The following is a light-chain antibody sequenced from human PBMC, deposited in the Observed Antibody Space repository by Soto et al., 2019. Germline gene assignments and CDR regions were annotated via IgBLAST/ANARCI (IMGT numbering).Light chain of an antibody. J-gene: IGKJ1*01. CDR2: KAS. Sequence: IQMTQSPSTRSGSFGDRVTITCRASQTISSWLAWYQQKPGKAPKLLIYKASTLKSGVPSRFSGSGSGTEGTITISSLQTEDGATYYCLQDYNYTRTFGQGTKVDIK. CDR1: QTISSW. CDR3: LQDYNYTRT. V-gene: IGKV1-5*03.